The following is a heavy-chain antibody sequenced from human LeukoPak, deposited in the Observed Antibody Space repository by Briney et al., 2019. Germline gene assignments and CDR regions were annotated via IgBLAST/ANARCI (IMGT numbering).Heavy chain of an antibody. CDR1: GGSISGGGYY. CDR3: ARGSERWLHCDY. D-gene: IGHD5-24*01. CDR2: IYYSGST. Sequence: SETLSLSCTVSGGSISGGGYYWSWIRQHPGKGLEWIGYIYYSGSTYYNPSLKSRVTISVDTSKNQFSLKLSSVTAADTAVYYCARGSERWLHCDYWGQGTLVTVSS. J-gene: IGHJ4*02. V-gene: IGHV4-31*03.